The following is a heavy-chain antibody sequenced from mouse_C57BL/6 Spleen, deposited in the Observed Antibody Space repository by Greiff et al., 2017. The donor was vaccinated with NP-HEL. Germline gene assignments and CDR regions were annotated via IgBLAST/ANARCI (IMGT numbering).Heavy chain of an antibody. Sequence: QVQLQQPGTELVKPGASVKLPCKASGYTFTSYWMHWVKQRPGQGLEWIGNINPSNGGTNYNEKFKSKATLTVDKSSSTAYMQLSSLTSEDSAVYYCARDFPYYYGSSYFDYWGQGTTLTVSS. CDR1: GYTFTSYW. CDR3: ARDFPYYYGSSYFDY. D-gene: IGHD1-1*01. J-gene: IGHJ2*01. CDR2: INPSNGGT. V-gene: IGHV1-53*01.